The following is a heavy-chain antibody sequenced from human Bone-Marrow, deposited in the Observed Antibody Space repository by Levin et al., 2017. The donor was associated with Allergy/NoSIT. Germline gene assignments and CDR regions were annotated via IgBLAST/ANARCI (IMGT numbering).Heavy chain of an antibody. V-gene: IGHV1-2*02. CDR2: IYPKTGVT. CDR1: GYTFSDYH. J-gene: IGHJ4*02. CDR3: AKDYLWGAPLTIKSNLDY. D-gene: IGHD3-16*01. Sequence: PGASVKVSCKASGYTFSDYHLHWVRQAPGQGLEWIGWIYPKTGVTKFAQKFQGRVTLTGDASINTVYMDLAGLKLDDTAVYFCAKDYLWGAPLTIKSNLDYWGQGTPVTVSS.